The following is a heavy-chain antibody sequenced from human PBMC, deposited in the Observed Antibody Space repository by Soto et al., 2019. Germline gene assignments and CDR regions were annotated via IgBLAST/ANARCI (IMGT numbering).Heavy chain of an antibody. J-gene: IGHJ4*02. CDR3: AKDLREMATIRPDY. CDR2: ISYDGIDK. Sequence: PGGSLRLSCAASGFTFSSFGIHWVRQAPGKGLEWVAVISYDGIDKNYADSVEGRFTISRENSKNMVYLQMNSLRAEDTAVYYCAKDLREMATIRPDYWGQGILVTVSS. V-gene: IGHV3-30*18. D-gene: IGHD5-12*01. CDR1: GFTFSSFG.